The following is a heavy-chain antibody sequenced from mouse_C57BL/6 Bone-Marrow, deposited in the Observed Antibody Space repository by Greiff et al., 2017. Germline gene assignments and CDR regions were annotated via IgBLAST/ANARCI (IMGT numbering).Heavy chain of an antibody. Sequence: EVKLVESGEGLVKPGGSLKLSCAASGFTFSSYAMSWVRQTPEKRLEWVAYISSGGDYIYYADTVKGRFTISRDNARNTLYLQIISLKSEDTAMYYYTRDYGSLWYFDVWGPGTTVTVSS. D-gene: IGHD1-1*01. CDR3: TRDYGSLWYFDV. J-gene: IGHJ1*01. V-gene: IGHV5-9-1*02. CDR1: GFTFSSYA. CDR2: ISSGGDYI.